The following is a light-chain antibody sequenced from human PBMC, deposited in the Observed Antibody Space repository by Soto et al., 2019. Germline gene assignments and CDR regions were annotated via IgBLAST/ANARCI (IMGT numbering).Light chain of an antibody. CDR2: GVT. Sequence: QSALTQPPSASGSPGQSVTLSCTGTSSDVGRYNYVSWYQQHPGKAPKLLIYGVTQRPSGVPDRFSASKSGNTASLTVSGLQDEDEGYYYCSSYAGSNIDVFGPGTKVTVL. J-gene: IGLJ1*01. CDR1: SSDVGRYNY. CDR3: SSYAGSNIDV. V-gene: IGLV2-8*01.